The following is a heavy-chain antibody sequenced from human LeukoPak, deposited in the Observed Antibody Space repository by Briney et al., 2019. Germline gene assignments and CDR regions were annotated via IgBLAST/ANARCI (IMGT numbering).Heavy chain of an antibody. D-gene: IGHD3-22*01. CDR3: AREGGYYDSSGYYLR. J-gene: IGHJ4*02. Sequence: ASVKVSCKASGCTFTSYAISWVRQAPGQGLEWMGRIIPIFGTANYAQKFQGRVTITTDESTSTAYMELSSLRSEDTAVYYCAREGGYYDSSGYYLRWGQGTLVTVSS. V-gene: IGHV1-69*05. CDR2: IIPIFGTA. CDR1: GCTFTSYA.